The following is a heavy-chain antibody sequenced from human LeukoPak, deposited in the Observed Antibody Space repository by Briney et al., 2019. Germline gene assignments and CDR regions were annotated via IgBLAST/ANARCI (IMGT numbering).Heavy chain of an antibody. CDR3: ARPQQGYYAMDV. Sequence: GGSLRLSCGASGFTFSRYSMNWVRQTPGKGLEWVASISSSSNFISYADSVKGRFTISRDNARNSLYLQMHSLRVVDTAVYYCARPQQGYYAMDVWGRGTTVTVSS. CDR1: GFTFSRYS. CDR2: ISSSSNFI. V-gene: IGHV3-21*01. J-gene: IGHJ6*02. D-gene: IGHD1-1*01.